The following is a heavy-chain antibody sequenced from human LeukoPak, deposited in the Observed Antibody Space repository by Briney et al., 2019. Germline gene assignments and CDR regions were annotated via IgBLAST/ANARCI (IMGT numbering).Heavy chain of an antibody. CDR2: ISGSGGGT. CDR1: GFTFSSHA. Sequence: GGSLRLSCAASGFTFSSHAMSWVRQAPGKGLEWVSAISGSGGGTYYADSVKGRFTISRDNSKNTLYLQMNSLRAEDTAVYYCARALDYDFWSGYSAHFDYWGQGTLVTVSS. J-gene: IGHJ4*02. V-gene: IGHV3-23*01. D-gene: IGHD3-3*01. CDR3: ARALDYDFWSGYSAHFDY.